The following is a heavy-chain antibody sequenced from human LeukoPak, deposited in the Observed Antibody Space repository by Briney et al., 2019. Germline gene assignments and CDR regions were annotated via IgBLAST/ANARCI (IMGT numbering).Heavy chain of an antibody. CDR2: ISSSSNYI. J-gene: IGHJ6*02. D-gene: IGHD3-22*01. CDR3: ARDSEYYDSSGYYYTWYGMDV. V-gene: IGHV3-21*06. Sequence: GGSLRLSCAASGFTFNAYSMNWVRQAPGKGLEWVSSISSSSNYIYYADSVKGRFTISRDNAKNSLYLQMNSLRAEDTAVYYCARDSEYYDSSGYYYTWYGMDVWGQGTTVTVSS. CDR1: GFTFNAYS.